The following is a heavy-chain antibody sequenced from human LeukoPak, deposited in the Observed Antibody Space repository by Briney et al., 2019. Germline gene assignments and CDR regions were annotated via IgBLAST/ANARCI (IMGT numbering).Heavy chain of an antibody. CDR1: GYSFTSYW. CDR2: IYPGDSDT. J-gene: IGHJ4*02. D-gene: IGHD3-9*01. V-gene: IGHV5-51*01. CDR3: ASRARPYYDILHLDY. Sequence: PGESLKISCKGSGYSFTSYWIGWVRQMPGKGLEWMGIIYPGDSDTRYSPSFQGQVTISADKSISTAYLQWSSLKASDTAMYYCASRARPYYDILHLDYWGQGTLVTVSS.